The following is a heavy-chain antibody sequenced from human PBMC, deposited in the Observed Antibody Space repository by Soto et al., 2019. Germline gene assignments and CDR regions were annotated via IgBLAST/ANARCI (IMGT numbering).Heavy chain of an antibody. Sequence: QVQLQQWGAGLLKPSETLSLTCAVYGGSFSGYYWSWIRQPPGKGLEWIGEINHSGSTNYNPSLKSRVTISVDTSKNQFSLKLSSVTAADTAVYYCARAGGIAAAGGSPGMDVWGQGTTVTVSS. V-gene: IGHV4-34*01. CDR1: GGSFSGYY. J-gene: IGHJ6*02. CDR2: INHSGST. D-gene: IGHD6-13*01. CDR3: ARAGGIAAAGGSPGMDV.